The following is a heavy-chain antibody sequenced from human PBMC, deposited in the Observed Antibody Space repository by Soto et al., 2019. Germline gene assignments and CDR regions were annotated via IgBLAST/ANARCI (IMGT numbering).Heavy chain of an antibody. D-gene: IGHD2-21*02. J-gene: IGHJ6*02. CDR2: INHSGST. CDR3: ERVPGGDRDYYYYGMDV. Sequence: SETLSLTCAVYGGSFSGYYWSWIRQPPGKGLEWIGEINHSGSTNYNPSLKSRVTISVDTSKNQFSLKLSSVTAADTAVYYCERVPGGDRDYYYYGMDVWGQGTTVTVSS. V-gene: IGHV4-34*01. CDR1: GGSFSGYY.